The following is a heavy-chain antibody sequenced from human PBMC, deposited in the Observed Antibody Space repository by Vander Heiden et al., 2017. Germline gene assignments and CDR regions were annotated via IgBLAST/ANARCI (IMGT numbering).Heavy chain of an antibody. V-gene: IGHV3-23*01. Sequence: EVQLFESGGGLVQPGGSLRLSCSASDFTFSSYAMSWVRQGQGKWLEWVSAISGSGGRTYDADSVKGRFTIARDQANNMLYMKMKRMRAEDTAVYYGAKTTMDTPADYWGHVTMVTVYS. CDR3: AKTTMDTPADY. J-gene: IGHJ4*01. CDR1: DFTFSSYA. CDR2: ISGSGGRT. D-gene: IGHD5-18*01.